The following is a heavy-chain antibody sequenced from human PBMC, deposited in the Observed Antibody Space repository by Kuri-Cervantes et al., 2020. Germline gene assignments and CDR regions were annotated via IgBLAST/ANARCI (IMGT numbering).Heavy chain of an antibody. J-gene: IGHJ6*02. Sequence: GGSLRLSCAASGFTFSSYGMHWVRQAPGKGLEWVAVIWYDGSEKYYADSVKGRFTVSRDNSKNTLYLQMNSLRAEDTAVYYCARDPSRNYYGSGSYYNAVQYYYYYGMDVWGQGTTVTVSS. CDR3: ARDPSRNYYGSGSYYNAVQYYYYYGMDV. D-gene: IGHD3-10*01. CDR2: IWYDGSEK. CDR1: GFTFSSYG. V-gene: IGHV3-33*01.